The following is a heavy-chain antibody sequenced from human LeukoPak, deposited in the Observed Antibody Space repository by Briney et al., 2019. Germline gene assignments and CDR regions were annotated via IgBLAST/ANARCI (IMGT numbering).Heavy chain of an antibody. CDR1: GGPISSTTYY. CDR3: ARGPGSSSWEAFDC. CDR2: IYTSGST. Sequence: PSETLSLTCTVSGGPISSTTYYWSWIRQPAGKGLEYIGRIYTSGSTDYNPSLRSRVTISVDTSKNQFSLQLSSVTAADTAVYYCARGPGSSSWEAFDCWGQGTLVTVSS. D-gene: IGHD6-13*01. J-gene: IGHJ4*02. V-gene: IGHV4-61*02.